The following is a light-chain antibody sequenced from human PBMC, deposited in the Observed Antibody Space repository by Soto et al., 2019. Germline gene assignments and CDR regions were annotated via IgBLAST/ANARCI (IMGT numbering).Light chain of an antibody. CDR3: QQSYITPAG. V-gene: IGKV1-39*01. CDR1: QSISTH. CDR2: AAS. J-gene: IGKJ4*01. Sequence: IQMTQSPSSLSASVGDRVTITCRAGQSISTHLNWYQQKPGKAPNLLIYAASSLQSGVPSRFSGSGSGTDFTLTISSLQPEDFATYCCQQSYITPAGFGGGTKVDIK.